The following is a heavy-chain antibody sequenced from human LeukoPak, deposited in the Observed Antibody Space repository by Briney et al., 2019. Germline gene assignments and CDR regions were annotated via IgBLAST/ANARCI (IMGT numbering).Heavy chain of an antibody. CDR3: ARNMGYGDYVGDAFDI. D-gene: IGHD4-17*01. Sequence: ASVKVSCKASGYTFTSYYMHWVRQAPGQGLEWMGIINPSGGSTSYAQKFQGRVTMTRDMSTSTVYMELSSLRSEDTAVYYCARNMGYGDYVGDAFDIWGQGTMVTVSS. CDR1: GYTFTSYY. V-gene: IGHV1-46*01. J-gene: IGHJ3*02. CDR2: INPSGGST.